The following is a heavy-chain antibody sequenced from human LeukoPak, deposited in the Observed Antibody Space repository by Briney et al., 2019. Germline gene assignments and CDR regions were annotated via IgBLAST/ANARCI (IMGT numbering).Heavy chain of an antibody. Sequence: GASVKVSCKASGGTFSSYAISWVRQAPGQGLEWMGGIIPIFGTANYAQKFQGRVTITTDESTSTAYMELSRLRSDDTAVYYCARTLTYYYDSSGYLLRAQNDYWGQGTLVTVSS. CDR3: ARTLTYYYDSSGYLLRAQNDY. CDR1: GGTFSSYA. J-gene: IGHJ4*02. CDR2: IIPIFGTA. D-gene: IGHD3-22*01. V-gene: IGHV1-69*05.